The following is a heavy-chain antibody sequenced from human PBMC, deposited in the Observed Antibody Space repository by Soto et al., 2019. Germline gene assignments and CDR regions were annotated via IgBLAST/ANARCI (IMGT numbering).Heavy chain of an antibody. D-gene: IGHD1-26*01. CDR3: ATIVGDPTEGYFEH. CDR2: ISGSGGST. Sequence: GGSLRLSCAASGFTFSSYAMSWVRQAPGKGLEWVSAISGSGGSTYYADSVKGRFTISKDNSKNTLYLQMNSLRAEDTAVYYCATIVGDPTEGYFEHWGQGTLVTVSS. CDR1: GFTFSSYA. J-gene: IGHJ1*01. V-gene: IGHV3-23*01.